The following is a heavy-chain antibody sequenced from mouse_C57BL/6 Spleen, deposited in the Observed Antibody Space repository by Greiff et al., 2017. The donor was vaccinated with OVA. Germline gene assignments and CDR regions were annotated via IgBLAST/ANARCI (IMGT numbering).Heavy chain of an antibody. CDR3: TYGNYEYSPYYAMDY. V-gene: IGHV1-39*01. D-gene: IGHD2-1*01. J-gene: IGHJ4*01. Sequence: EVHLVESGPELVKPGASVKISCKASGYSFTDYNMNWVKQSNGKSLEWIGVINPNYGTTSYNQKFKGKATLTVDQSSSTAYMQLNSLTSEDSAVYYCTYGNYEYSPYYAMDYWGQGTSVTVSS. CDR1: GYSFTDYN. CDR2: INPNYGTT.